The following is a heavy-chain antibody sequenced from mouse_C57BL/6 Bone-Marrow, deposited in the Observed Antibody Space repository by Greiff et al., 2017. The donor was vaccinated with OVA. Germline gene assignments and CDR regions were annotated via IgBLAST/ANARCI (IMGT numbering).Heavy chain of an antibody. CDR3: ARALPSRGFAY. CDR2: ISDGGSYT. J-gene: IGHJ3*01. CDR1: GFTFSSYA. Sequence: EVKLMESGGGLVKPGGSLKLSCAASGFTFSSYAMSWVRQTPEKRLEWVATISDGGSYTYYPDNVKGRFTISRDNAKNNLYLQMSHLKSEDTAMYYCARALPSRGFAYWGQGTLVTVSA. V-gene: IGHV5-4*03.